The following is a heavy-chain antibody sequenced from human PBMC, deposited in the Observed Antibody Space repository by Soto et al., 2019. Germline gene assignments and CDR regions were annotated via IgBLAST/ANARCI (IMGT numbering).Heavy chain of an antibody. Sequence: QITLKESGPALVKPTQTLTLTCTFSGFSLSSIGVAVGWIRQPPVKALEWLALLYWNDDRRYSPSLKSRLTITKDTSKNQVVLTMTNMDPADTATYYCAHSASVPCCYYFDSWGQGTLVTVSS. D-gene: IGHD1-26*01. CDR2: LYWNDDR. CDR1: GFSLSSIGVA. CDR3: AHSASVPCCYYFDS. V-gene: IGHV2-5*01. J-gene: IGHJ4*02.